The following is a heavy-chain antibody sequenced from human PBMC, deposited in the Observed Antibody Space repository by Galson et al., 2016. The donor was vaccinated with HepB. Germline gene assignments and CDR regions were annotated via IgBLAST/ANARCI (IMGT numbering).Heavy chain of an antibody. V-gene: IGHV3-53*01. CDR1: EFIVSNYY. D-gene: IGHD2-21*01. J-gene: IGHJ6*02. Sequence: SLRLSCAASEFIVSNYYMSWVRQAPGKGLEWVSVIYSDDSDGSTYYADSVTGRFSLSRDSLQNTVYLQMDSLRAEDTAVYYCARPWTRARSDQEMIAYGLDVWGHGTTVTVTS. CDR3: ARPWTRARSDQEMIAYGLDV. CDR2: IYSDDSDGST.